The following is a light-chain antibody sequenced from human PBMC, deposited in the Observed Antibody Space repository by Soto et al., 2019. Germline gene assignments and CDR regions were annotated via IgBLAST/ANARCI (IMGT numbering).Light chain of an antibody. CDR3: QQRTNWSWT. V-gene: IGKV3-11*01. CDR2: DAS. CDR1: QNVRFY. Sequence: EIVLTQSPPTLSLSQGERATLSCRASQNVRFYLARYQQKPVQTPRLLIYDASKRASGIPARFSGSGSGTAFTLTISSLEPEDFAVYYCQQRTNWSWTFGRGTKVEVK. J-gene: IGKJ1*01.